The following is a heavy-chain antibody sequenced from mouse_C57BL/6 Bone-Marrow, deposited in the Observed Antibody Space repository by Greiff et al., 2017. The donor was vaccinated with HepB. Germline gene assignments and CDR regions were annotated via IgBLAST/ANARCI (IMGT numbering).Heavy chain of an antibody. J-gene: IGHJ4*01. D-gene: IGHD3-2*02. CDR3: ARSGLRLRDYAMDY. CDR2: IYPGSGST. V-gene: IGHV1-55*01. CDR1: GYTFTSYW. Sequence: QVQLQQSGAELVKPGASVKMSCKASGYTFTSYWITWVKQRPGQGLEWIGDIYPGSGSTNYNEKFKSKATLTVDTSSSTAYMQLSSLTSEDSAVYYCARSGLRLRDYAMDYWGQGTSVTVSS.